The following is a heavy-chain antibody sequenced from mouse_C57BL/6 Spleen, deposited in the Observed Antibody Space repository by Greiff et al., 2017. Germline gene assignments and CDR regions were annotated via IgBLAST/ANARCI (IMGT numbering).Heavy chain of an antibody. J-gene: IGHJ4*01. CDR2: ISGGGGNT. D-gene: IGHD1-1*01. CDR3: ARQNYGSSYAMDY. CDR1: GFTFSSYT. V-gene: IGHV5-9*01. Sequence: EVQVVESGGGLVKPGGSLKLSCAASGFTFSSYTMSWVRQTPEKRLEWVATISGGGGNTYYPDSVKGRFTISRDNAKNTLYLQMSSLRSEDTALYYCARQNYGSSYAMDYWGQGTSVTVSS.